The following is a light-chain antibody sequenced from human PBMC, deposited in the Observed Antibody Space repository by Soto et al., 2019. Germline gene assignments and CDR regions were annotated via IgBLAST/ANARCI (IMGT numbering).Light chain of an antibody. V-gene: IGKV1-39*01. CDR2: AAS. J-gene: IGKJ3*01. CDR3: QQSFSNPVT. CDR1: QSISRY. Sequence: IQMTQSPSSLSASVGDRVTITCRASQSISRYLIWYQQRPGKAPKLLIHAASSLQTGVPSRFSGSGSGTDFTLTISSLQPDDFATYYCQQSFSNPVTFGPGTKVDIK.